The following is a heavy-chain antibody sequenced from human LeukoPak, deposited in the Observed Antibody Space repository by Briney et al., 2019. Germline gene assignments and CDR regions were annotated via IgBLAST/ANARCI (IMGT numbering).Heavy chain of an antibody. J-gene: IGHJ4*02. CDR2: ISSRGTTT. Sequence: GGSLRLSCAASGFTFSSYEMNWVRQAPGKGLEWVSYISSRGTTTYYADSVKGRFAISRDDAKNSLYLHMNSLRVEDTAVYYCARLYSSSSGLRASDYWGQGTLVTVSS. D-gene: IGHD6-6*01. CDR3: ARLYSSSSGLRASDY. V-gene: IGHV3-48*03. CDR1: GFTFSSYE.